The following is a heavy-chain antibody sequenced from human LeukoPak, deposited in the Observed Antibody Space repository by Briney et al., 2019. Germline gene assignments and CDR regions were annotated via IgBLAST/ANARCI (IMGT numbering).Heavy chain of an antibody. CDR2: ISAYNGNT. D-gene: IGHD3-9*01. V-gene: IGHV1-18*01. CDR1: GYTFTSYG. CDR3: ASGLTPPYYDILTGCKLDAFDI. J-gene: IGHJ3*02. Sequence: GASVKVSCKASGYTFTSYGISWVRQAPGQGLEWMGWISAYNGNTNYAQKLQGRVTMTTDTSTSTAYMELRSLRSDDTAVYYCASGLTPPYYDILTGCKLDAFDIWGQGTMVTVSS.